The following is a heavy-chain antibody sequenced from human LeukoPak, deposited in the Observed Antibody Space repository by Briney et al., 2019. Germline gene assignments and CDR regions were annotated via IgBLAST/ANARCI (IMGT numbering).Heavy chain of an antibody. V-gene: IGHV1-69*13. CDR2: IIPIFGTA. CDR3: ARSPYGELLDL. Sequence: GASVKVSCKASGGTFSSYAISWVRQAPGQGLEWMGGIIPIFGTANYAQKFQGRVTITADESTSTAYMEMSSLRSEDTAVYYCARSPYGELLDLWGQGTLVTVSS. J-gene: IGHJ4*02. CDR1: GGTFSSYA. D-gene: IGHD4-17*01.